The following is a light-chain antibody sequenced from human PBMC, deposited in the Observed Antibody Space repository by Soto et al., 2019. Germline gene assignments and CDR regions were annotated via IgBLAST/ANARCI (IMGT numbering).Light chain of an antibody. Sequence: QSVLTQPPSASGTPGQRVTISCSGSSSNIGSNYVYWYQQLPGTAPKLLIYRNNQRPSGVPDRFSGSKSGTSASLAISGLRSEDDADYYCAAWDDSLSKVFGGGTKVTVL. J-gene: IGLJ2*01. CDR3: AAWDDSLSKV. V-gene: IGLV1-47*01. CDR1: SSNIGSNY. CDR2: RNN.